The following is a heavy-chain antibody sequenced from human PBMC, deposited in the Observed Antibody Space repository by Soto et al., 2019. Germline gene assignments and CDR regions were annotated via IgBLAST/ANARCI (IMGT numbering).Heavy chain of an antibody. CDR3: ARTRNGGVADSFDS. V-gene: IGHV3-30*04. D-gene: IGHD3-3*01. CDR2: ISRDGSYI. CDR1: GFTFSLHA. Sequence: ALRLSCAASGFTFSLHAIHWVRLTPGRGLEWVLAISRDGSYIYYTDSVKGRFTVSRDNSKNTVFVQMNRLIPDDTALYFCARTRNGGVADSFDSWGQGTRVTVSS. J-gene: IGHJ5*01.